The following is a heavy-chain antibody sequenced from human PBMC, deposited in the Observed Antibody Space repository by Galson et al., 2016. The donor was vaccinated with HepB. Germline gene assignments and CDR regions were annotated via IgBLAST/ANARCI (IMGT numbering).Heavy chain of an antibody. J-gene: IGHJ6*02. V-gene: IGHV3-66*01. D-gene: IGHD6-13*01. CDR3: AGRGASSSSWYSDYQYGMDV. Sequence: SLRLSCAASGFTVSSTYMNWVRQAPGKGLEWVSIIYSGGTTYQADSVKGRFTISRDSSNNTLYLQMNSLRHEDTGVYYCAGRGASSSSWYSDYQYGMDVWGQGTTVTVSS. CDR1: GFTVSSTY. CDR2: IYSGGTT.